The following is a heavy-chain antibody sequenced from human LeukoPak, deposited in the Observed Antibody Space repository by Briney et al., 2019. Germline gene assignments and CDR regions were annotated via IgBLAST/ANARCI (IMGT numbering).Heavy chain of an antibody. CDR2: INPSGGST. CDR1: GYTFTSYY. V-gene: IGHV1-46*01. Sequence: ASVKVSCKASGYTFTSYYMHWVRQAPGQGLEWMGIINPSGGSTSYAQKFQGRVTMTRDTSTSTVYMELGSLRSEDTAVYYCARDEDIVVVPAAILRYWGQGTLVTVSS. J-gene: IGHJ4*02. D-gene: IGHD2-2*01. CDR3: ARDEDIVVVPAAILRY.